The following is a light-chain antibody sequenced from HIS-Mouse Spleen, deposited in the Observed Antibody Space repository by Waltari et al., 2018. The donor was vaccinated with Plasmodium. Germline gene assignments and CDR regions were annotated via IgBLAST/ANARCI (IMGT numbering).Light chain of an antibody. CDR3: QQYNNWLRGT. V-gene: IGKV3-15*01. CDR1: QRVSSN. CDR2: GAS. J-gene: IGKJ1*01. Sequence: EIVMTQSPATLSVSPGERATLSCRASQRVSSNLACYQQKPGQAPRLLSYGASTRATGIPARFSGSGSGTEFTLTISSMQSEDFAGYYCQQYNNWLRGTFGQGTKVEIK.